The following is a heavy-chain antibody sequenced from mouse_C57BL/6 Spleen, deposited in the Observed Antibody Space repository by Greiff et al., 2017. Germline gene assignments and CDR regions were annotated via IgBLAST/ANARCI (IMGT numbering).Heavy chain of an antibody. CDR1: GYTFTDYN. CDR2: INPNNGGT. J-gene: IGHJ4*01. CDR3: ARTSLVRRHDYYAMGD. Sequence: EVQLQQSGPELVKPGASVKISCKASGYTFTDYNMDWVKQSHGKSLEWIGDINPNNGGTIYNQKFKGKATLTVDKSSSTAYMELRSLTSEGTAVYYCARTSLVRRHDYYAMGDWGQGTTVTVSS. V-gene: IGHV1-18*01. D-gene: IGHD2-14*01.